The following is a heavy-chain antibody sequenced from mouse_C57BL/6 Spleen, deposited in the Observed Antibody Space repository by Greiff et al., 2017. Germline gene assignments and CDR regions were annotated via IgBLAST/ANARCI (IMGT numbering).Heavy chain of an antibody. CDR2: ISYDGSN. V-gene: IGHV3-6*01. D-gene: IGHD1-1*01. CDR3: ARVGYYSSSYFDY. CDR1: GYSITRGYY. J-gene: IGHJ2*01. Sequence: EVKLQESGPGLVKPSQSLSLTCSVTGYSITRGYYWNWIRQFPGNKLEWMGYISYDGSNNYHPSLKNRISITRDTSKNQLFLKLNSVTTEDTATYYCARVGYYSSSYFDYWGQGTTLTVSS.